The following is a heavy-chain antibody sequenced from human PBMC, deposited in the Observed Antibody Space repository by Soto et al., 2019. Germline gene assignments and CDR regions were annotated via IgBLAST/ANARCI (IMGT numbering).Heavy chain of an antibody. CDR1: GFTFSSYA. D-gene: IGHD3-3*01. CDR3: ARTYYDFWSGYSYYYGMDV. CDR2: ISYDGSNK. J-gene: IGHJ6*02. V-gene: IGHV3-30-3*01. Sequence: PGGSLRLSCAASGFTFSSYAMHWVRQAPGKGLEWVAVISYDGSNKYYADSVKGRFTISRDNSKNTLYLQMNSLRAEDTAVYYCARTYYDFWSGYSYYYGMDVWGQGTTVTV.